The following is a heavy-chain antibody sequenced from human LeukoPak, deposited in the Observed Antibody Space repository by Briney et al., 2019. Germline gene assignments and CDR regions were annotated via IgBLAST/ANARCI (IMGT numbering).Heavy chain of an antibody. J-gene: IGHJ3*02. V-gene: IGHV4-4*02. Sequence: SGTLSLTCAVSGGSISSSNWWSWVRQPPGKGLEWIGEIYHSGSTNYNPSLKSRVTISVDKSKNQFSLKLSSVTAADTAVYYCARDRAYYYDSSGWSRHRGAFDIWGQGTMVTVSS. D-gene: IGHD3-22*01. CDR3: ARDRAYYYDSSGWSRHRGAFDI. CDR1: GGSISSSNW. CDR2: IYHSGST.